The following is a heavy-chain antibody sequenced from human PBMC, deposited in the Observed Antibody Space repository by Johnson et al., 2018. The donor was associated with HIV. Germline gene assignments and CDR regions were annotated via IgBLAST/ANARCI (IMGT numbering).Heavy chain of an antibody. Sequence: VQLVESGGGLAKPAWSPRLSCAVSGFTFDDYAMHWVRQAPGKGLEWVSGISWNSGSIGYADSVRGRFTISRDNSKNTLYLQMGSLRAEDMAVYYCAIPYFYDSGDYRWGQGTLVTVSS. CDR3: AIPYFYDSGDYR. V-gene: IGHV3-9*03. CDR1: GFTFDDYA. D-gene: IGHD3-22*01. J-gene: IGHJ3*01. CDR2: ISWNSGSI.